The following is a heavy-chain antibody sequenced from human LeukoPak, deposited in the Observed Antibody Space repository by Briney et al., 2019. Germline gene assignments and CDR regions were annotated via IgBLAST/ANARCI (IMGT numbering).Heavy chain of an antibody. Sequence: ASVKVSCKASGYTFTNYDINWVRQSTGQGLEWMGWMNPNSGNTGYAQKFQGRVTMARNTSISTAYMELSSLRSEDTGVYYCARGGWPDSFYWGQGTLVTVSS. D-gene: IGHD6-19*01. V-gene: IGHV1-8*01. CDR1: GYTFTNYD. CDR2: MNPNSGNT. J-gene: IGHJ4*02. CDR3: ARGGWPDSFY.